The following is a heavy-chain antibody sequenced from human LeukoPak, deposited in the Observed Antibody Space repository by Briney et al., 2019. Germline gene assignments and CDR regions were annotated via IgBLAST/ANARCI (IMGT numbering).Heavy chain of an antibody. CDR3: ARDSCSGGRCYYFDY. CDR2: ISAYNGNT. J-gene: IGHJ4*02. CDR1: GYTFTSYG. V-gene: IGHV1-18*01. Sequence: GASVKVSCKASGYTFTSYGISWVRQAPGQGLEWMGWISAYNGNTNYAQKLQGRVTMTTDTSTSTAYMELSSLRSEDTAVYYCARDSCSGGRCYYFDYWGQGILVTVSS. D-gene: IGHD2-15*01.